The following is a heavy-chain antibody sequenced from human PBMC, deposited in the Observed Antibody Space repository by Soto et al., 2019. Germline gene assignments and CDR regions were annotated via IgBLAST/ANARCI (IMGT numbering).Heavy chain of an antibody. J-gene: IGHJ5*02. Sequence: QVQLVESGGGVVQPGRSLRLSCAASGFTFSSYGMHWVRQAPGKGLEWVAVIWYDRSNKYYADSVKGRFTISRDNSKNTLYLQMNSLRAEDTAVYYCARDMYYYDSSGGFDPWGQGTLVTVSS. CDR3: ARDMYYYDSSGGFDP. D-gene: IGHD3-22*01. CDR2: IWYDRSNK. V-gene: IGHV3-33*01. CDR1: GFTFSSYG.